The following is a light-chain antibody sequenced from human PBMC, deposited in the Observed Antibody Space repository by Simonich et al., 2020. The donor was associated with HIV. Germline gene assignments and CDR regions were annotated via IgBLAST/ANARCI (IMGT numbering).Light chain of an antibody. J-gene: IGKJ1*01. Sequence: DIQMTQSPSSVSASVGDRVTITCRASRGISTWLAWYQQKPGKAHKLLIYAAASLQSGAPSRFSGSGSETDFSLTISSLQPEDFATYYCQQYDNLPWTFGQGTKVEIK. CDR1: RGISTW. CDR3: QQYDNLPWT. V-gene: IGKV1-12*01. CDR2: AAA.